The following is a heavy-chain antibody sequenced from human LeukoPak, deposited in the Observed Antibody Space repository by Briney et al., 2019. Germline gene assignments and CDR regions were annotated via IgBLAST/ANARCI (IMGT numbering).Heavy chain of an antibody. CDR2: IYHSGST. J-gene: IGHJ4*02. CDR3: AREANYYGSGGYFEGTFDY. Sequence: SETLSLTCTVSGVSITTYHWSWIRQPPGKGLEWIGYIYHSGSTNYNPSLKSRVTISVDTSKNEFSLKLTSVTAADTAVYYCAREANYYGSGGYFEGTFDYWGQGSLVTVSS. CDR1: GVSITTYH. V-gene: IGHV4-59*13. D-gene: IGHD3-10*01.